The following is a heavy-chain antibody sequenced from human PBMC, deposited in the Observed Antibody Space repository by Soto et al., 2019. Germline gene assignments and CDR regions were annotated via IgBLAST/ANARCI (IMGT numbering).Heavy chain of an antibody. CDR2: ISYDGSNK. CDR3: ARVPSPTTGTT. Sequence: GGSLRLSCAASGFAFSSCAMHWVRQAPGKGLEWVAVISYDGSNKYYADSVKGRFTISRDNSKNTLYLQMNSLRAEDTAVYYCARVPSPTTGTTWGQGTLVTVSS. CDR1: GFAFSSCA. V-gene: IGHV3-30-3*01. J-gene: IGHJ5*02. D-gene: IGHD1-1*01.